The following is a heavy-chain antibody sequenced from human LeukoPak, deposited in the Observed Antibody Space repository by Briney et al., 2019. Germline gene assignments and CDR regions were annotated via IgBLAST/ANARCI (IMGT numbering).Heavy chain of an antibody. Sequence: SETLSLTCTVSSGSISSYYWSWVRQPPGKGLEWIGYIYYSGSTKYNPSLKSRVTISVDTSKNQFSLKLSSVTAADTAVYYCARGRYTMVRGVIRALNWFDPWGQGTLVTVSS. D-gene: IGHD3-10*01. V-gene: IGHV4-59*01. CDR2: IYYSGST. CDR3: ARGRYTMVRGVIRALNWFDP. CDR1: SGSISSYY. J-gene: IGHJ5*02.